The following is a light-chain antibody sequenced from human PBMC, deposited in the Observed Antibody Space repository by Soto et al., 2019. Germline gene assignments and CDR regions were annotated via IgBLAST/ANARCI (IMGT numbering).Light chain of an antibody. CDR2: EVS. Sequence: QSALTQPASVSGSPGQSITISCTGTSSDIASYKFVSWFQHHPGKAPKLLIYEVSQRPSGVPDRFSGSKSGNTASLTVSGLQADDEAHYYCSSYAGNNILVLGGGTKLTVL. CDR1: SSDIASYKF. CDR3: SSYAGNNILV. J-gene: IGLJ2*01. V-gene: IGLV2-8*01.